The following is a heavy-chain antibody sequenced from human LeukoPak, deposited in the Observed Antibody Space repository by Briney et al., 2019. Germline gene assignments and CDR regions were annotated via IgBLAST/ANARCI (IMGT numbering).Heavy chain of an antibody. V-gene: IGHV4-39*01. CDR2: IYYSGST. Sequence: SSETLSLTCTVSGGSVSSGSYYWSWIRQPPGKGLEWIGSIYYSGSTYYNPSLKSPVTISVDTSKNQFSLKMSSVTAADTAVYYCARHGSTKQLGGYWGQGTLVTVSS. CDR3: ARHGSTKQLGGY. D-gene: IGHD6-6*01. J-gene: IGHJ4*02. CDR1: GGSVSSGSYY.